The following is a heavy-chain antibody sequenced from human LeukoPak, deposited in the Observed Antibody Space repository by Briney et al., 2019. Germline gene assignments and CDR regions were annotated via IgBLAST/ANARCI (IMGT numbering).Heavy chain of an antibody. CDR2: ISWNSGSI. CDR3: ARDLLGGVDY. J-gene: IGHJ4*02. V-gene: IGHV3-9*01. CDR1: GFTFDDYA. Sequence: GGSLRLSCAASGFTFDDYAMHWVRQAPGKGLEWVSGISWNSGSIGYADSVKGRFTISRDNAKNSLYLQMNSLRAEDTALYYCARDLLGGVDYWGQGTLVTVSS. D-gene: IGHD7-27*01.